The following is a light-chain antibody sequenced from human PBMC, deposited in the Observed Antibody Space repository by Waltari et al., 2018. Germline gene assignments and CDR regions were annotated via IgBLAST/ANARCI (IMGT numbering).Light chain of an antibody. J-gene: IGKJ1*01. CDR2: ATS. Sequence: MTQSPSSLSASVGDRVTITCRASQGIRNNLGWYQQQPGKAPKLLMYATSTLQSGVPSRFSGSGSGTDFTLTISSLQPEDFATYYCLQDYNYPWTFGQGTKVEIK. CDR1: QGIRNN. V-gene: IGKV1-6*01. CDR3: LQDYNYPWT.